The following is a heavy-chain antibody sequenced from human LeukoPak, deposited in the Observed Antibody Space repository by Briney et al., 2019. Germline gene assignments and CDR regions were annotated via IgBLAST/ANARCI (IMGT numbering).Heavy chain of an antibody. J-gene: IGHJ4*02. Sequence: SETLSLTCDVSGVSLSTYYWSWIRQSPEKGLEWIGEVNHSGYTNYNPSLKGRVTISVDTSKNQFSLKLSSVTAADTAVYYCARQLYGSDYWGQGTLVTVSS. CDR1: GVSLSTYY. D-gene: IGHD4-17*01. V-gene: IGHV4-34*01. CDR2: VNHSGYT. CDR3: ARQLYGSDY.